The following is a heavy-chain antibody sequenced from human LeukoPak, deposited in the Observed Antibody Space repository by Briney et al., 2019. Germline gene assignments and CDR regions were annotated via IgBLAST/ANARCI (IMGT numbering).Heavy chain of an antibody. J-gene: IGHJ4*02. CDR3: AKDSRDYGDYGH. CDR2: ISGSGGST. Sequence: GGSLRLSCAASGFTFSSYAMSWVRQAPGKGLEWVSAISGSGGSTYYADSVKGRFTISRDNSKNTQYLQRNSLRGEDTAVYYCAKDSRDYGDYGHWGQGTLVTVSS. V-gene: IGHV3-23*01. CDR1: GFTFSSYA. D-gene: IGHD4-17*01.